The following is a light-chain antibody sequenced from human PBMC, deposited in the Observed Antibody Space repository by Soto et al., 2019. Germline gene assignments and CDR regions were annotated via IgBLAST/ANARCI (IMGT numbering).Light chain of an antibody. Sequence: EIVLTQSPGTLSLSPGERATLSCRASQSVDSSYLAWYQQKPDQAPRLLIYGASSRATGIPDRFSGSGSGTDFTLTITRLEPEDFAVFYCQQYDSSPFTFGPGTKVDIK. V-gene: IGKV3-20*01. CDR1: QSVDSSY. J-gene: IGKJ3*01. CDR2: GAS. CDR3: QQYDSSPFT.